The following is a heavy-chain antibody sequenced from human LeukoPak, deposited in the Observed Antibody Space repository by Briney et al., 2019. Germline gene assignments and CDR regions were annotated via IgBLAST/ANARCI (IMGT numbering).Heavy chain of an antibody. D-gene: IGHD6-13*01. CDR2: INTDARTI. CDR1: GFTFSSHW. V-gene: IGHV3-74*01. Sequence: PGGSLRLSCAASGFTFSSHWMHWVRQAPGKGLVWVSHINTDARTITYADFVKGRFTISRDNAKNTVYLQMNSLRAEDTALYYCVRGQATAWGLDYWGQGTLVTVSS. J-gene: IGHJ4*02. CDR3: VRGQATAWGLDY.